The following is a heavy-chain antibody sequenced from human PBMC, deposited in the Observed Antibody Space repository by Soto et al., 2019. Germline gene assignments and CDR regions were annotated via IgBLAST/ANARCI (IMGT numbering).Heavy chain of an antibody. CDR2: IYPGDSDT. V-gene: IGHV5-51*01. CDR1: GYSFTSYW. CDR3: ARHGGYCTNGVCYASRYHYGMDV. J-gene: IGHJ6*02. Sequence: PGESLKNSCKGSGYSFTSYWIGWVRQMPGKGLEWMGIIYPGDSDTRYSPSFQGQVTISADKSISTAYLQWSSLKASDTAMYYCARHGGYCTNGVCYASRYHYGMDVWGQGTTVTVSS. D-gene: IGHD2-8*01.